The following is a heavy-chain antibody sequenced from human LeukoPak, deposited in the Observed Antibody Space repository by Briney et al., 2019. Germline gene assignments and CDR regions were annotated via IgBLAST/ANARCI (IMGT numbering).Heavy chain of an antibody. J-gene: IGHJ6*02. CDR3: AKDRDPVVNTDYYYGMNV. Sequence: SQTLSLTCAISGDSVSTNTAGWSWIRQSPSRGLEWLGRTYYRSKWYNDYALSVRSRITINPDTSKNQFSLQLNSVTPEDTAVYYCAKDRDPVVNTDYYYGMNVWGQGTTVTVSS. CDR1: GDSVSTNTAG. D-gene: IGHD4-17*01. CDR2: TYYRSKWYN. V-gene: IGHV6-1*01.